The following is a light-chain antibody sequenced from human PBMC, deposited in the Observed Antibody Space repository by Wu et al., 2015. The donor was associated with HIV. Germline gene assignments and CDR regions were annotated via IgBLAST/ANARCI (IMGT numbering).Light chain of an antibody. Sequence: DIQMTQSPSSLSASLGDRVTITRRASQNIYNWLAWYQQKPGKAPKVLISKTSTLESGVPSRFSGSGSGTEYTLTISNLQPDDFATYHCQQYHIFWTFGQGTKVEMK. CDR3: QQYHIFWT. CDR1: QNIYNW. J-gene: IGKJ1*01. V-gene: IGKV1-5*03. CDR2: KTS.